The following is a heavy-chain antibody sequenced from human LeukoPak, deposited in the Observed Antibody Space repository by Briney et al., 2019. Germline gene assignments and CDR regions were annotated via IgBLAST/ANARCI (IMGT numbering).Heavy chain of an antibody. CDR3: ARNNGMDV. V-gene: IGHV3-7*03. CDR1: GFALSSHW. CDR2: VNRGGSET. J-gene: IGHJ6*02. Sequence: GGSLRLSCAVSGFALSSHWMTWVRQVPGRGPEWVANVNRGGSETYYLDSVKGRFTISKDNAKNSLYLQMNSLRAEDTALYHCARNNGMDVWGQGTTVIVSS.